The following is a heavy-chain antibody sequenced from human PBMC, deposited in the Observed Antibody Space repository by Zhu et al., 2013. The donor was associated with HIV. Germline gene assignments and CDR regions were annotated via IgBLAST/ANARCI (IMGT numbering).Heavy chain of an antibody. CDR2: IIPIFGVP. CDR1: GGTFSDYA. D-gene: IGHD1-26*01. J-gene: IGHJ4*02. CDR3: ATGNGQVGATKGYFDF. Sequence: QVQLVQSGAEVKKPGSSVKVSCKASGGTFSDYAITWVRQAPGQGLEWMGWIIPIFGVPNSAQKFQGRITITADESTSTAYMELSNLRSEDTAVYYCATGNGQVGATKGYFDFWGQGTRVTVSS. V-gene: IGHV1-69*12.